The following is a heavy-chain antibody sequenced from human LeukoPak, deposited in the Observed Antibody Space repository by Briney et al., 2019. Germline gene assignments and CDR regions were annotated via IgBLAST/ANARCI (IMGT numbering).Heavy chain of an antibody. J-gene: IGHJ4*02. D-gene: IGHD2-15*01. V-gene: IGHV4-38-2*01. CDR2: IYHSGST. Sequence: SETLSLTCAVSGYSISSGYYWGWIRQPPGKVLEWIGSIYHSGSTYYNPSLKSRVTISVDTSKNQFSLKLSSVTAADTAVYYCARWDCSGGSCYNPIFDYWGQGTLVTVSS. CDR3: ARWDCSGGSCYNPIFDY. CDR1: GYSISSGYY.